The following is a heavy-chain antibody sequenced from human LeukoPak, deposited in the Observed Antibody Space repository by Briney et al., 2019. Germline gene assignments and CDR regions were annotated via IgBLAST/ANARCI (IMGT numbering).Heavy chain of an antibody. J-gene: IGHJ4*02. Sequence: SETLSLTCTVSGGSISSYYWSWIRQPPGKGLEWIGYIYYSGSTNYNPSLKSRVTISVDTSKNQFSLKLSSVTAAGTAVYYCARDLNDYSVSWGQGTLVTVSS. CDR2: IYYSGST. V-gene: IGHV4-59*01. CDR3: ARDLNDYSVS. CDR1: GGSISSYY. D-gene: IGHD4-11*01.